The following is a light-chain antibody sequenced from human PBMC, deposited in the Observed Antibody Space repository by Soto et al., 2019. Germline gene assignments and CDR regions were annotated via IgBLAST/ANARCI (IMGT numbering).Light chain of an antibody. Sequence: QSALTQPPSASGSPGQSVTISCTGTSSDVGGYNYVSWYQQHPGKAPKLMIYEVSKRPSGVPDRFSGSKSGNTASLTVSGLQADEDADYYCSSYAGSNNVVFGGGTKLTVL. CDR1: SSDVGGYNY. CDR2: EVS. CDR3: SSYAGSNNVV. J-gene: IGLJ2*01. V-gene: IGLV2-8*01.